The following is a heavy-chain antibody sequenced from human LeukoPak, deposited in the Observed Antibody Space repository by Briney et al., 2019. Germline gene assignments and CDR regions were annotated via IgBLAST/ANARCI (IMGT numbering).Heavy chain of an antibody. J-gene: IGHJ4*02. CDR2: ISYDGSNK. Sequence: GRSLRLSCAASGFTFSSYGMHWVRQAPGKGLEWVAVISYDGSNKYYADSVKGRCTISRDNSKNTLYLQMNSLRAEDTAVYYCAKVKRSLAHYFDYWGQGTLVTVSS. CDR3: AKVKRSLAHYFDY. V-gene: IGHV3-30*18. D-gene: IGHD6-19*01. CDR1: GFTFSSYG.